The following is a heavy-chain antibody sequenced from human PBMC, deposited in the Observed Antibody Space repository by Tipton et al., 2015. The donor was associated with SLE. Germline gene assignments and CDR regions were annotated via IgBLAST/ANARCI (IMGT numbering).Heavy chain of an antibody. Sequence: TLSLTCAVYGGSFSGYYWSWIRQPPGKGLEWIGYIYYSGSTNYNPSLKSRVTISVDTSKNQFSLKLSSVTAADTAVYYCARVGNTGAFDIWGQGTMVTVSS. J-gene: IGHJ3*02. CDR1: GGSFSGYY. CDR2: IYYSGST. CDR3: ARVGNTGAFDI. V-gene: IGHV4-59*01. D-gene: IGHD7-27*01.